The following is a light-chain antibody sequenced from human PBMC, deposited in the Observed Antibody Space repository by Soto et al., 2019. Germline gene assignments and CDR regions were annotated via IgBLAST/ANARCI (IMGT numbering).Light chain of an antibody. CDR1: QSVSSN. CDR3: QQYNYWPPWT. CDR2: AAS. J-gene: IGKJ1*01. Sequence: EIVMTQSPATLSVSPGERATLSCRASQSVSSNLAWYQQKPGQAPRLLIYAASTRATGIPARFSGSGSGIEFTLTISSLQSEDFAVYYCQQYNYWPPWTFGQGTKAEIK. V-gene: IGKV3-15*01.